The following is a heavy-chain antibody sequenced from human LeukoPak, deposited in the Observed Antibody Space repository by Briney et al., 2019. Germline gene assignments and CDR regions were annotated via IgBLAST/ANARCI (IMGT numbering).Heavy chain of an antibody. V-gene: IGHV3-30-3*01. D-gene: IGHD3-10*01. CDR3: AREGVLLSYET. CDR2: ISYDGSNK. CDR1: GFTFSSYA. Sequence: PGRFLRLSCAASGFTFSSYAMHWVRQAPGKGLEWVAVISYDGSNKYYADSVKGRFTISRDNSKNTLYLQMNSLRAEDTAAYYCAREGVLLSYETWGQGTLVTVSS. J-gene: IGHJ5*02.